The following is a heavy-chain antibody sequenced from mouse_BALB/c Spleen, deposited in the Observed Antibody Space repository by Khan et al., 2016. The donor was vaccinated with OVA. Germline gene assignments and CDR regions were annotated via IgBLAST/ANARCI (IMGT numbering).Heavy chain of an antibody. Sequence: VQLKESGAELVKPGASVKLSCTASGFNIKDTYMHWVKQRPEQGLEWIGRIDPANGNTKYDPKFQGKATITADTSSNTAYLQLSSLTSEDTAVYYCASLRNYYARDYWGQGTSVTVSS. CDR1: GFNIKDTY. D-gene: IGHD1-1*01. CDR3: ASLRNYYARDY. CDR2: IDPANGNT. V-gene: IGHV14-3*02. J-gene: IGHJ4*01.